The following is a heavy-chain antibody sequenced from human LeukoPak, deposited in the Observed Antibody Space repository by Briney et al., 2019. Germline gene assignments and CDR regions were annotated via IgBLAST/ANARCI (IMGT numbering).Heavy chain of an antibody. Sequence: GGSLRLSCAASGFTFSSYEMNWVRQAPGKGLEWVANIKQDGSEKYYVDSVKGRFTISRDNAKNSLYLQMNSLRAEDTAMYYCVKPYYYSSGSLNWGQGTLVTVSS. D-gene: IGHD3-10*01. V-gene: IGHV3-7*01. CDR1: GFTFSSYE. J-gene: IGHJ4*02. CDR3: VKPYYYSSGSLN. CDR2: IKQDGSEK.